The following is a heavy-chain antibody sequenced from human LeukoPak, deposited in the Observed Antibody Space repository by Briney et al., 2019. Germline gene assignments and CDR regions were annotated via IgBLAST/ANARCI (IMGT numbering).Heavy chain of an antibody. Sequence: GGSLRLSCAASGFTFSSYAMSWVRQAPGKGLEWVSAISGSGGSTYYADSVKGRFTISRDNAKNSLYLQMNSLRAEDTALYYCAKDLAVAGTDAFDIRGQGTMVTVSS. CDR3: AKDLAVAGTDAFDI. D-gene: IGHD6-19*01. J-gene: IGHJ3*02. CDR2: ISGSGGST. CDR1: GFTFSSYA. V-gene: IGHV3-23*01.